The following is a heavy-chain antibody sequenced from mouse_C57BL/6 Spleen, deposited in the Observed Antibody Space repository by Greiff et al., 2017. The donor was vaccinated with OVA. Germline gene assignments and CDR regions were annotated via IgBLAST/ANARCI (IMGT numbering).Heavy chain of an antibody. CDR3: ARGNYYYGSSSYYFDY. J-gene: IGHJ2*01. D-gene: IGHD1-1*01. Sequence: QVQLQQSGAELMKPGASVKLSCKATGYTFTGYWIEWVKQRPGHGLEWIGEILPGSGSTNSNEKFKGKATFTADTSSNTAYMQLSILTTEDSAIDYCARGNYYYGSSSYYFDYWGQGTTLTVSS. CDR1: GYTFTGYW. V-gene: IGHV1-9*01. CDR2: ILPGSGST.